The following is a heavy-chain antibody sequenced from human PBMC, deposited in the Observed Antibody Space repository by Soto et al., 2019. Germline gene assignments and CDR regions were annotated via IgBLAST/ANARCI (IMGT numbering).Heavy chain of an antibody. CDR3: ARSGPGGYIAY. J-gene: IGHJ4*02. Sequence: PSQTLSLTSAISGDSVSSNNAAWNWIRQSPSTGLEWLGRTYYMFNWLSGYAVSVRSRICISPDTSKNRSSLQLNSVTPDETAVYYCARSGPGGYIAYWGRGSLVTVSS. CDR1: GDSVSSNNAA. CDR2: TYYMFNWLS. V-gene: IGHV6-1*01. D-gene: IGHD3-22*01.